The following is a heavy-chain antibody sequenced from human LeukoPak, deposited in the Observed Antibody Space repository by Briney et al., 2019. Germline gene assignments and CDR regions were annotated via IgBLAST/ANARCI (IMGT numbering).Heavy chain of an antibody. CDR1: GGSFSGYY. V-gene: IGHV4-34*01. CDR3: ARLPPKYYYDSSGYYRGAFDI. CDR2: INHSGST. Sequence: PETLSLTCAVYGGSFSGYYWSWIRQPPGKGLEWIGEINHSGSTNYNPSLKSRVTISVDTSKNQFSLKLSSVTAADTAVYYCARLPPKYYYDSSGYYRGAFDIWGQGTMVTVSS. J-gene: IGHJ3*02. D-gene: IGHD3-22*01.